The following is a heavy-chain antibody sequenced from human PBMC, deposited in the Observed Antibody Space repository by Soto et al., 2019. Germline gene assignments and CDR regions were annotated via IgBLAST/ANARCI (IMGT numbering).Heavy chain of an antibody. CDR2: ISGSGGST. D-gene: IGHD3-10*01. CDR3: AKEGRGGLYYYYYGMDV. V-gene: IGHV3-23*01. Sequence: GGSLRLSCAASGFTFSSYAMSWVRQAPGKGLEWVSAISGSGGSTYYADSVKGRFTISRDNSKNTLYLQMNSLRAEDTAVYYCAKEGRGGLYYYYYGMDVWGQRTTVTAP. J-gene: IGHJ6*02. CDR1: GFTFSSYA.